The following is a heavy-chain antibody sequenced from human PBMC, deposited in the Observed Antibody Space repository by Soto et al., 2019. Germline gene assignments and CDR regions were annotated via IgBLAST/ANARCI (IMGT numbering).Heavy chain of an antibody. CDR1: GFTFSIYA. CDR3: AKDAYFSGWFLDAFDI. CDR2: ISGSGGNT. V-gene: IGHV3-23*01. D-gene: IGHD6-19*01. Sequence: EVQLLEYGGGLVQPGGSLRLSCAASGFTFSIYAMSFVRQTPGKGLEWVSGISGSGGNTYYAESGKGRFTIARDKSTNSMYLQMNSLRVDDTAFYDCAKDAYFSGWFLDAFDIWGQGTMVTVSS. J-gene: IGHJ3*02.